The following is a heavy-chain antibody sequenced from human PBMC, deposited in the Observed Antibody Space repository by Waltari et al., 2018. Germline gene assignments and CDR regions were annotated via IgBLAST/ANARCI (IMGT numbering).Heavy chain of an antibody. D-gene: IGHD3-3*01. CDR2: IRYDGNNK. Sequence: QVQLVESGGGAVQPGGSLRLSCAASGFAFSMYGMHWVRQAPGKGLEWVTFIRYDGNNKYYADSLKGLFTISRDNSKNVLYLQMNSLRVEDTAVYYCAKDRDTYFGFWSGLHWGQGTLVTVSS. CDR3: AKDRDTYFGFWSGLH. V-gene: IGHV3-30*02. J-gene: IGHJ4*02. CDR1: GFAFSMYG.